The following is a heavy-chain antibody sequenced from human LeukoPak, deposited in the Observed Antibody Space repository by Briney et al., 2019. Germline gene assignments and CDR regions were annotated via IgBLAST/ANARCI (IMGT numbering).Heavy chain of an antibody. CDR2: MYYSGDT. V-gene: IGHV4-59*01. J-gene: IGHJ5*02. D-gene: IGHD3-16*01. CDR3: ARAGVYYDYVWGSYTWFDP. Sequence: PSETLSLTCTVSGDSMSSYYWSWIRQTPGKGLEWIAYMYYSGDTDYNPSLQSRVTISADTSKRQLFLKLTSVTAADTAVYYCARAGVYYDYVWGSYTWFDPWGQGTLVTVSS. CDR1: GDSMSSYY.